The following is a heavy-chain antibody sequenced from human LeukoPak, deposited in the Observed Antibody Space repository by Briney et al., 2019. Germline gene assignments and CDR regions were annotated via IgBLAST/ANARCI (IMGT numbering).Heavy chain of an antibody. J-gene: IGHJ4*02. V-gene: IGHV1-2*02. D-gene: IGHD2-8*02. Sequence: ASVKVSCKASGYTFTDYYMHWVRQAPGQGLEWMGWINAKSGDTKYAQKFQARATMTRDTSITTTYMEVSRLSSDDTAVYYCARQNTGQLDYRGQGTLVTVSS. CDR2: INAKSGDT. CDR3: ARQNTGQLDY. CDR1: GYTFTDYY.